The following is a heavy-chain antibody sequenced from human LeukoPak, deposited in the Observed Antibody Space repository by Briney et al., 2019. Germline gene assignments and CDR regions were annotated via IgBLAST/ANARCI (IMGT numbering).Heavy chain of an antibody. CDR1: GFTVSSNY. CDR2: IYSGGST. V-gene: IGHV3-53*01. CDR3: AKFDYGDYGWFDP. J-gene: IGHJ5*02. Sequence: GGSLRLSCAASGFTVSSNYMSWVRQAPGKGLEWVSVIYSGGSTYYADSVKGRFTISRDNSKNTLYLQMNSLRAEDTAVYYCAKFDYGDYGWFDPWGQGTLVTVSS. D-gene: IGHD4-17*01.